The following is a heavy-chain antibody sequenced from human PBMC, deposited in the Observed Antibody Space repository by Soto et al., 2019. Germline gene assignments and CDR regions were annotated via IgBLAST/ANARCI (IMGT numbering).Heavy chain of an antibody. J-gene: IGHJ6*02. CDR1: GYTFTSYY. CDR3: ARGRPTYSSGWLYYYYYYGMDV. D-gene: IGHD6-19*01. CDR2: INPSGGST. V-gene: IGHV1-46*01. Sequence: ASVKVSCKASGYTFTSYYMHWVRQAPGQGLEWMGIINPSGGSTSYAQKFQGRVTMTRDTSTSTVYMELSSLRSEDTAVYYCARGRPTYSSGWLYYYYYYGMDVWGQGTTVTVSS.